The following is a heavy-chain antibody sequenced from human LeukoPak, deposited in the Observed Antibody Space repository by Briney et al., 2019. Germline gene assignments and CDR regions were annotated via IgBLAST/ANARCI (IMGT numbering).Heavy chain of an antibody. CDR2: IYSGGST. D-gene: IGHD3-10*01. V-gene: IGHV3-53*01. CDR3: ARGSPHYYMDV. CDR1: GFTVSSNY. Sequence: PGGSLRLSCAASGFTVSSNYMSWVRQAPGKGLEWVSVIYSGGSTYYADSVKGRFTISRDNSKNTLYLQMNSLRAEDTAVYYCARGSPHYYMDVWGKGTTVTVSS. J-gene: IGHJ6*03.